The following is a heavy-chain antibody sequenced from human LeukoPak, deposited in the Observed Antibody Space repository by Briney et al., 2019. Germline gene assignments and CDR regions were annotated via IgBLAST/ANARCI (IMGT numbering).Heavy chain of an antibody. CDR2: INHSGST. D-gene: IGHD6-19*01. CDR3: AGGGEWLGKIFDY. CDR1: GGSFSGYY. Sequence: SETLSLTCAVYGGSFSGYYWSWIRQPPGKGLEWIGEINHSGSTNYNPSLKSRVTISVDTSKNQFSLKLSSVTAADTAVYYCAGGGEWLGKIFDYWGQGTLVTVSS. J-gene: IGHJ4*02. V-gene: IGHV4-34*01.